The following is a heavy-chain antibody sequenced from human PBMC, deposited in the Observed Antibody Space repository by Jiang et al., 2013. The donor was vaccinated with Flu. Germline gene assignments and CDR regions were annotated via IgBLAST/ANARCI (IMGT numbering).Heavy chain of an antibody. CDR1: GYSISSGYY. Sequence: LLKPSETLSLTCAVSGYSISSGYYWGWIRQPPGKGLEWIGSIYHSGSTYYNPSLKSRVTISVDTSKNQFSLKLSSVTAADTAVYYCARFKGPFDYWGQGTLVTVSS. J-gene: IGHJ4*02. CDR2: IYHSGST. CDR3: ARFKGPFDY. V-gene: IGHV4-38-2*01.